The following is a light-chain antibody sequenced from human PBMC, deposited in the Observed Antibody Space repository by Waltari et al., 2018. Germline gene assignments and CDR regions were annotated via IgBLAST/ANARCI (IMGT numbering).Light chain of an antibody. CDR1: SSAIGGYDY. CDR2: GVD. Sequence: QSALTQPASVSGSPGQSITISCTGSSSAIGGYDYVSWYQQYPGKTPQLLIYGVDERPSGVSNRFSGSKSGNTASLTISRLQAEDEADYYCSSYTTTNTFMVFGGGTRLTV. V-gene: IGLV2-14*03. CDR3: SSYTTTNTFMV. J-gene: IGLJ2*01.